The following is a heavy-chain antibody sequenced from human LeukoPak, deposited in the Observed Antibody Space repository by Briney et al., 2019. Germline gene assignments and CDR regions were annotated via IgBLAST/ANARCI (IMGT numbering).Heavy chain of an antibody. CDR2: INHSGST. V-gene: IGHV4-34*01. J-gene: IGHJ4*02. Sequence: SETLSLTCAVYGGSFSGYYWSWIRQPPGKGLEWIGEINHSGSTNYNPSLKSRVTISVDTSKNQFSLKLSSVTAADTAVYYCAGGPVYCSGGSCATSYWGQGTLVTVSS. CDR3: AGGPVYCSGGSCATSY. CDR1: GGSFSGYY. D-gene: IGHD2-15*01.